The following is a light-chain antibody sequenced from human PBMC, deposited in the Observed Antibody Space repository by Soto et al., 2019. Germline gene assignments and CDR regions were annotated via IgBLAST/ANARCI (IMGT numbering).Light chain of an antibody. Sequence: QSVLTQPPSASGSPGQSVTVSCAGTSSDVGNWNYVSWYQQHPGKAPKLMISEVSKRPSGVPDRFSGSKSGNTASLNVSGLQAEDEADYYCSSYAGSNTWVFGGGTKLTVL. J-gene: IGLJ3*02. CDR1: SSDVGNWNY. CDR3: SSYAGSNTWV. CDR2: EVS. V-gene: IGLV2-8*01.